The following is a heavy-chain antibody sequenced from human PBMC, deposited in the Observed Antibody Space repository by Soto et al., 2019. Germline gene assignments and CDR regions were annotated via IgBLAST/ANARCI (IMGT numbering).Heavy chain of an antibody. V-gene: IGHV3-9*01. Sequence: PGGSLRLSCAASGFTFDDYAMHWVRQAPGKGLEWVSGISWNSGSIGYADSVKGRFTISRDNAKNSLYLQMNSLRAEDTALYYCAKDKAVAGIETYWYFDLWGRGTLVTVSS. D-gene: IGHD6-19*01. CDR2: ISWNSGSI. J-gene: IGHJ2*01. CDR3: AKDKAVAGIETYWYFDL. CDR1: GFTFDDYA.